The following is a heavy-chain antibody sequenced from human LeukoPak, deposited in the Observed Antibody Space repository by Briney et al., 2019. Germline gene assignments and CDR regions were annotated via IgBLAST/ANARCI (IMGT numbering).Heavy chain of an antibody. Sequence: GGSLRLSCVASGFTFSNYAFHWVRQAPGKGLEWVAVISYDGNKKYYTDSVKGRFTISRDSSKNTLYLQMNSLRAEDTAVYYCARLSVIVGSTLEYYYYYMDVWGQGTTVTVSS. D-gene: IGHD1-26*01. V-gene: IGHV3-30-3*01. J-gene: IGHJ6*03. CDR1: GFTFSNYA. CDR2: ISYDGNKK. CDR3: ARLSVIVGSTLEYYYYYMDV.